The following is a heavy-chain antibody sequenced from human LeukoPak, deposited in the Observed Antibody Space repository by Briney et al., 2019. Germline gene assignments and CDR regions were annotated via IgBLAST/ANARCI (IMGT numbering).Heavy chain of an antibody. CDR1: GFTFSSYW. Sequence: GGSLRLSCAASGFTFSSYWMHWVRQAPGKGLVWVSNINSDGSRTSYADSVRGRFTISRDNAKNTLYLQMNSLRAEDTAVYYCARDLGQYYDTSDNWFDPWGQGTLVTVSS. CDR2: INSDGSRT. CDR3: ARDLGQYYDTSDNWFDP. J-gene: IGHJ5*02. D-gene: IGHD3-22*01. V-gene: IGHV3-74*01.